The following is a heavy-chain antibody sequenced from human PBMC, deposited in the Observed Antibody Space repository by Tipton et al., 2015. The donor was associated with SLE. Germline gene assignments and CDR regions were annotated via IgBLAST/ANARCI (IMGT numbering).Heavy chain of an antibody. D-gene: IGHD6-6*01. CDR2: TFYHGKT. CDR1: DDSIITHY. CDR3: ARHWGAARSPWYYFYGMDV. J-gene: IGHJ6*02. V-gene: IGHV4-59*08. Sequence: GLVKPSETLSLTCSISDDSIITHYWSWIRQSPGKGLEWIGYTFYHGKTDYNPAMKSRVTISLDTSKEQFSLKLTSVTAADTALYFCARHWGAARSPWYYFYGMDVWGQGTTVTVSS.